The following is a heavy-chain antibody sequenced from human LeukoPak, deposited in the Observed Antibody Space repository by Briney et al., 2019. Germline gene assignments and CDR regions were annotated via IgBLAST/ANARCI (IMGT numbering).Heavy chain of an antibody. CDR2: INREGSDK. CDR1: GFAFSSHW. V-gene: IGHV3-7*01. J-gene: IGHJ6*02. Sequence: GGSLRLSCAASGFAFSSHWMNWVRQAPGKGLEWVAHINREGSDKNYVASVKGRFTISRDNAKNALYLQVNSLRVEDTAVYYCARDGVPGGRDVWGQGTTVTVS. CDR3: ARDGVPGGRDV. D-gene: IGHD3-16*01.